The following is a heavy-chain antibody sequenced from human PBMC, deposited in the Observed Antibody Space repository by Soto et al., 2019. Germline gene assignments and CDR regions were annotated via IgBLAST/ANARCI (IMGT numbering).Heavy chain of an antibody. CDR2: IIPIFGTA. Sequence: QVQLVQSGAEVKKPGSSVKVSCKASGGTFSSYAISWVRQAPGQGLEWMGGIIPIFGTANYAQKFQGRVTITANESTSTVYIELSSLRSEDTAVYYCARDRIAARSVYYYYYGMDVWGQGTTVTVSS. CDR1: GGTFSSYA. CDR3: ARDRIAARSVYYYYYGMDV. V-gene: IGHV1-69*01. J-gene: IGHJ6*02. D-gene: IGHD6-6*01.